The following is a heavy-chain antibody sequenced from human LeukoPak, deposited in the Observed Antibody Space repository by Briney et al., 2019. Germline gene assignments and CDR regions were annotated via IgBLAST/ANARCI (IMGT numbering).Heavy chain of an antibody. D-gene: IGHD3-10*01. CDR1: GFTFSSYG. J-gene: IGHJ4*02. CDR3: ARRDRLWFGELGGLDY. CDR2: IWYDGSNK. Sequence: PGGSLRLSCAASGFTFSSYGMHWVRQAPGKGLEWVAVIWYDGSNKYYADSVKGRFTISRDNSKNTLYLQMNSLRAEDTAVYYCARRDRLWFGELGGLDYWGQGTLVTVSS. V-gene: IGHV3-33*01.